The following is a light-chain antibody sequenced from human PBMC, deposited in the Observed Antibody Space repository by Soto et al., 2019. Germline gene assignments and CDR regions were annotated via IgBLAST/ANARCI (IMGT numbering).Light chain of an antibody. CDR3: QQRIKWPIT. J-gene: IGKJ5*01. Sequence: EIVMTQSRATLSVSPGERATLSCRASQSVSSNLAWYQQKPGQAPRLLIYGASNRAAGIPDRFSGSGSGTDFTLTVSSLEPEDFAVYYCQQRIKWPITFGQGTRLEIK. CDR1: QSVSSN. CDR2: GAS. V-gene: IGKV3D-15*01.